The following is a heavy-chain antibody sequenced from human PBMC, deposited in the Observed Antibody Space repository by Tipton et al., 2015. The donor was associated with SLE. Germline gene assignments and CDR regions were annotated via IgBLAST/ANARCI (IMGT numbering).Heavy chain of an antibody. V-gene: IGHV4-59*01. CDR3: ASGGKRRPVLAPAVEV. CDR2: IYYRGST. CDR1: GGSISSYY. Sequence: TLSLTCAVYGGSISSYYWSWIRQPPGKGLEWIGYIYYRGSTNYNPSLESRVTISVDTSKNQFSLKLSSVTAADTAVYYCASGGKRRPVLAPAVEVWGQGTLVTVSS. D-gene: IGHD2-15*01. J-gene: IGHJ4*02.